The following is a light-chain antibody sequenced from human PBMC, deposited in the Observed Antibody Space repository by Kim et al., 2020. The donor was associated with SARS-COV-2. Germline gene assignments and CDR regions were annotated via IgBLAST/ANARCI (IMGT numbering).Light chain of an antibody. J-gene: IGKJ1*01. CDR2: DAS. CDR3: QKRRDWPRT. V-gene: IGKV3-11*01. Sequence: EIVLTQSPATLSLSPGDRATLSCRASQSINSYLAWYQQKPGQAPRLLIYDASNRATGIPARFSGSGSGTDFTLTISSLETEDFAVYYCQKRRDWPRTFGQGTKGDIK. CDR1: QSINSY.